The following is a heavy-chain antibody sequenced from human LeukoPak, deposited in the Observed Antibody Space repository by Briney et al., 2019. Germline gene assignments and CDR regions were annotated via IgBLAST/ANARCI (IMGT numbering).Heavy chain of an antibody. J-gene: IGHJ4*02. CDR3: AREVSFGGVMRGDFDY. D-gene: IGHD3-16*01. V-gene: IGHV3-30-3*01. Sequence: GGSLRLSCAASGFTFSSYAMHWVRQALGKGLEWVAVISYDGSNKYYADSVKGRFTISRDNSKNTLYLQMNSLRAEDTAVYYCAREVSFGGVMRGDFDYWGQGTLVTVSS. CDR2: ISYDGSNK. CDR1: GFTFSSYA.